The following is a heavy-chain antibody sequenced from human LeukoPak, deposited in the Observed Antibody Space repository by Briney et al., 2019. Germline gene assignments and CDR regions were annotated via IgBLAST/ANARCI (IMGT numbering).Heavy chain of an antibody. D-gene: IGHD1-26*01. CDR3: ARGENSGSSHWFDL. Sequence: PSETLSLTCTGSGGSISSYYWSWIRQPAGKGLEWIGRIYTSGSTNYNPSLKSRVTMSVDTSKNQFSLKLSSVTAADTAVYYWARGENSGSSHWFDLWGQGTLVTVSS. J-gene: IGHJ5*02. V-gene: IGHV4-4*07. CDR1: GGSISSYY. CDR2: IYTSGST.